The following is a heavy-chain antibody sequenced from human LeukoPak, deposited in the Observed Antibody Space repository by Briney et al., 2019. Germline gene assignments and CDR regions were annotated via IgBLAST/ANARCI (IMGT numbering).Heavy chain of an antibody. J-gene: IGHJ4*02. CDR2: INPNSGDT. CDR1: GYPFNEYY. V-gene: IGHV1-2*02. Sequence: ASVKVSCKASGYPFNEYYMHWVRQAPGQGLEWMGWINPNSGDTNYAQKFQGRVTMTRDTSISTAYMELSRLRSDDTAMYYCARDRNQFYSGTCYYWGQGTLVTVSS. CDR3: ARDRNQFYSGTCYY. D-gene: IGHD1-26*01.